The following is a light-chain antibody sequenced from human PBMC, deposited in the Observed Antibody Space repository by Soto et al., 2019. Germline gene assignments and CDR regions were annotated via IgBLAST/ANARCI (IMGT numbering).Light chain of an antibody. CDR2: NVN. CDR1: SIDVGSYDY. Sequence: QSVLIQPPSVSGSPGQSVTISCTGTSIDVGSYDYVSWYQQHPGTVPKPMIYNVNTQPSGVPDRFSGSKSGNTASMTISGLQAEDEADYSCCSDTRSATHFGTGTKVTVL. CDR3: CSDTRSATH. V-gene: IGLV2-11*01. J-gene: IGLJ1*01.